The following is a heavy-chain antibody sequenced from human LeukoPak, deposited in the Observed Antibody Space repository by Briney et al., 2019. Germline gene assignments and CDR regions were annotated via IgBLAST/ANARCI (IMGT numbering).Heavy chain of an antibody. CDR3: ARAERNDFWSGYHNWFDP. D-gene: IGHD3-3*01. Sequence: GGSLRLSCAASGFTFSSSWMSWVRQAPGKGLEWVANIKQDGSEKYYVDSVKGRFTISRDNAKNSLYLQMNSLRAEDTAVYYCARAERNDFWSGYHNWFDPWGQGTLVTVSS. J-gene: IGHJ5*02. CDR2: IKQDGSEK. CDR1: GFTFSSSW. V-gene: IGHV3-7*01.